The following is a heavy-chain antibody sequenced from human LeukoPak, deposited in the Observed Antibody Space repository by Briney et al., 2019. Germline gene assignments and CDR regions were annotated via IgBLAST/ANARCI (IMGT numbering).Heavy chain of an antibody. Sequence: SETLSLTCTVSGGSISSYYWSWIRQPAGKGLEWIGRIYTSGSTNYNPSLKSRATMSVDTSKNQFSLKLSSVTAADTAVYYCARAGYCSGGSCSFFNDGWGQGTLVTVSS. D-gene: IGHD2-15*01. J-gene: IGHJ4*02. CDR3: ARAGYCSGGSCSFFNDG. CDR2: IYTSGST. CDR1: GGSISSYY. V-gene: IGHV4-4*07.